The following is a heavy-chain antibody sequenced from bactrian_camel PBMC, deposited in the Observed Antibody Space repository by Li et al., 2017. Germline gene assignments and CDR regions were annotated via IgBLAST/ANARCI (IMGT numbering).Heavy chain of an antibody. CDR2: IDGHDVA. Sequence: HVQLVESGGGSVQSGGSLKLSCTASTHSSTNCGVHWLRQAPGKERELVANIDGHDVARYADSVKGRFTISLDTAKNTLHLQMNSLKPEDTAMYYCAARAGGDSSFNWLWYAYWGQGTQVTVS. CDR3: AARAGGDSSFNWLWYAY. D-gene: IGHD1*01. V-gene: IGHV3S26*01. J-gene: IGHJ4*01. CDR1: THSSTNCG.